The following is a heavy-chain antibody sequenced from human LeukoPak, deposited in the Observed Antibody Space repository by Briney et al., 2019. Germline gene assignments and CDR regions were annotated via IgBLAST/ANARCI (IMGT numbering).Heavy chain of an antibody. D-gene: IGHD1-26*01. CDR1: GGTFSSYA. CDR3: ARPLVDRYSGSIDGDYYYGMDV. V-gene: IGHV1-69*13. J-gene: IGHJ6*02. Sequence: SVKVSCKASGGTFSSYAISWARQAPGQGLEWMGGIIPIFGTANYAQKFQGRVTITADESTSTAYMELSSLRSEDTAVYYCARPLVDRYSGSIDGDYYYGMDVWGQGTTVTVSS. CDR2: IIPIFGTA.